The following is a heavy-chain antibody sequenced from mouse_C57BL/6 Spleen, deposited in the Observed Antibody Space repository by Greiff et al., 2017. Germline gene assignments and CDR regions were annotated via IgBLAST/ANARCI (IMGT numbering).Heavy chain of an antibody. J-gene: IGHJ2*01. V-gene: IGHV1-54*01. CDR1: GYAFTNYL. CDR2: INPGSGGT. D-gene: IGHD2-3*01. Sequence: VQLQQSGAELVRPGTSVKVSCKASGYAFTNYLIEWVKQRPGQGLEWIGVINPGSGGTNYNEKFKGKATLTADKSSSTAYMQLSSLTSEDSAVYFCARYYDGYYLGFDYWGQGTTLTVSS. CDR3: ARYYDGYYLGFDY.